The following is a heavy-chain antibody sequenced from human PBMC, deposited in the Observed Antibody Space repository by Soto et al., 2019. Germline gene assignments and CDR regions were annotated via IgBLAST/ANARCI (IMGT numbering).Heavy chain of an antibody. V-gene: IGHV4-39*01. CDR3: ARGRPTAVRGVIINYFDY. CDR2: IYYSGST. J-gene: IGHJ4*02. D-gene: IGHD3-10*01. CDR1: GGSISSSSYY. Sequence: SETLSLTCTVSGGSISSSSYYWGWIRQPPGKGLEWIGSIYYSGSTYYNPSLKSRVTISVDTSKNQFSLKLSSVTAADTAVYYCARGRPTAVRGVIINYFDYWGQGTLVTVSS.